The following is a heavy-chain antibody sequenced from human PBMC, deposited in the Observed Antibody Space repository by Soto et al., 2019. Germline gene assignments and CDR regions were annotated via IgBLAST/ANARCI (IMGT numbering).Heavy chain of an antibody. CDR3: TTEKDGWYYYYYMDV. Sequence: GGSLRLSCAASGFTFSNAWMSWVRQAPGKGLEWVGRIKSKTDGGTTDYAAPVKGRFTISRDDSKNTLYLQMNSLKTEDTAVYYCTTEKDGWYYYYYMDVWGKGTTVTVSS. D-gene: IGHD2-15*01. J-gene: IGHJ6*03. V-gene: IGHV3-15*01. CDR2: IKSKTDGGTT. CDR1: GFTFSNAW.